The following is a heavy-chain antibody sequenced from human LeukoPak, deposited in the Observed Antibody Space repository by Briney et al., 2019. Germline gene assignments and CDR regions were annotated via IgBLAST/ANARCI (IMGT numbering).Heavy chain of an antibody. J-gene: IGHJ3*02. CDR3: AREVEQGGAFDI. CDR1: GGSISSYY. CDR2: IYYSGST. Sequence: PSETLSLTCTVSGGSISSYYWSWIRQPPGKGLEWIGYIYYSGSTNYNPSLKSRVTISVDTSKNQFSLKLSSVTAADTAVYYCAREVEQGGAFDIWGQGTMVTVSS. V-gene: IGHV4-59*01. D-gene: IGHD6-13*01.